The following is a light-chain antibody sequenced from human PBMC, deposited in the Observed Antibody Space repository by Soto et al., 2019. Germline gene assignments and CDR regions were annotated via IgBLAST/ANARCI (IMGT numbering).Light chain of an antibody. V-gene: IGLV2-14*01. Sequence: QSALTQPASVSGSPGQSITISCTGTNSDVGGYDYVSWYQQHPGKAPKLMIYEVSHRPSGVSNRFSGSRSGNTASLTISGLHAEDEADYYYSSYKSSTTLGVFGGGTKLTVL. CDR1: NSDVGGYDY. CDR3: SSYKSSTTLGV. J-gene: IGLJ3*02. CDR2: EVS.